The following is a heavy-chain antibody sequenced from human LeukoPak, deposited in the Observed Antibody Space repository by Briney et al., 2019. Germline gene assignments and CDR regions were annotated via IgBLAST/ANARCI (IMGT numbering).Heavy chain of an antibody. J-gene: IGHJ3*02. D-gene: IGHD2-21*02. CDR2: ISSSGSTI. CDR1: GFTFSDCY. Sequence: PGGSLRLSCAASGFTFSDCYMSWIRQAPGKGLEWVSYISSSGSTIYYADSVKGRFTISRDNAKNSLYLQMNSLRAEDTAVYYCARRAYCGGDCYSDAFDIWGQGTMVTVSS. V-gene: IGHV3-11*04. CDR3: ARRAYCGGDCYSDAFDI.